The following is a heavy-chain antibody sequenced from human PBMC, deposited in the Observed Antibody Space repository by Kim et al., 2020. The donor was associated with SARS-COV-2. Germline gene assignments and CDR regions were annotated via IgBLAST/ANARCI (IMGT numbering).Heavy chain of an antibody. V-gene: IGHV3-11*04. J-gene: IGHJ5*02. CDR2: ISSSGSTI. CDR1: GFTFSDYY. D-gene: IGHD6-13*01. CDR3: ARDTNFPTYRAAAGTWFDP. Sequence: GGSLRLSCAASGFTFSDYYMSWIRQAPGKGLEWVSYISSSGSTIYYADSVKGRFTISRDNAKNSLYLQMNSLRAEDTAVYYCARDTNFPTYRAAAGTWFDPWGQGTLVTVSS.